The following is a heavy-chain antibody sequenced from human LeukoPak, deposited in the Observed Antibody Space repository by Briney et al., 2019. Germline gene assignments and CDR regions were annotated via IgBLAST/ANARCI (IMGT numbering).Heavy chain of an antibody. CDR3: ARWGDDYGAHGYY. Sequence: GASVKVSCKASGYTFTGYFMHWVRQAPGQGLEWMGWINPNSGGTNYAQKFQGRVTMTRDTSISTAYMELSRLRSDDTAVYYCARWGDDYGAHGYYWGQGTLVTVSS. CDR2: INPNSGGT. D-gene: IGHD4-17*01. J-gene: IGHJ4*02. V-gene: IGHV1-2*02. CDR1: GYTFTGYF.